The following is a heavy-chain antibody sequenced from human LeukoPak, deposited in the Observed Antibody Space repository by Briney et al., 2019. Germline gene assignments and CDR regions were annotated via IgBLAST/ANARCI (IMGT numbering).Heavy chain of an antibody. V-gene: IGHV6-1*01. D-gene: IGHD3-22*01. CDR1: GDSVSSNSAA. CDR2: TYYRSKWYN. J-gene: IGHJ6*02. CDR3: ASTYDTSGVSHTSLKDYYYGMDI. Sequence: SQTLSLTCAISGDSVSSNSAAWHWIRQSPSRGLEWLGRTYYRSKWYNDYAVSVKSRITINPDTSKNQFSLQLNSVTPEDTAVYYCASTYDTSGVSHTSLKDYYYGMDIWGHGTTVTVSS.